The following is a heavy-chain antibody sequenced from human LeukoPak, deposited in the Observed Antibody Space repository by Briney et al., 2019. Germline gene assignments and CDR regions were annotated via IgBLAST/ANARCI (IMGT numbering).Heavy chain of an antibody. D-gene: IGHD3-22*01. V-gene: IGHV3-7*01. CDR3: ARLRRNSDRSGYYYYYDY. Sequence: GGSLRLSCAASGSTFSSYWMSWVRQAPGKGLEWVANIKQDGSEKYYVDSVKGRFTISRDNAKNSLYLQMDSLRGDDTAVYYCARLRRNSDRSGYYYYYDYWGQGTLVTVSS. CDR2: IKQDGSEK. CDR1: GSTFSSYW. J-gene: IGHJ4*02.